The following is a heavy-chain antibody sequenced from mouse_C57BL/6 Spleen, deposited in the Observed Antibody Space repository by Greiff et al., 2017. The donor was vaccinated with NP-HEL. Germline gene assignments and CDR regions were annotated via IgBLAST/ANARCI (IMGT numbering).Heavy chain of an antibody. CDR2: IHPNSGST. D-gene: IGHD1-1*01. CDR3: ARSIYGGHYFDY. V-gene: IGHV1-64*01. J-gene: IGHJ2*01. Sequence: QVQLKQPGAELVKPGASVKLSCKASGYTFTSYWMHWVKQRPGQGLEWIGMIHPNSGSTNYNEKFKSKATLTVDKSSSTAYMQLSSLTSEDSAVYYCARSIYGGHYFDYWGQGTTLTVSS. CDR1: GYTFTSYW.